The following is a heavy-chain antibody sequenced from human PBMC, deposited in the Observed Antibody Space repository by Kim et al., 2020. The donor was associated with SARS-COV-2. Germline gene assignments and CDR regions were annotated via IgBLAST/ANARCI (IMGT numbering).Heavy chain of an antibody. Sequence: DSVKTRFPISRDKSKNTLYLQMNSLRAEDTAVYYCARDITMVRGYYGMDVWGQGPTVTVSS. V-gene: IGHV3-30*01. CDR3: ARDITMVRGYYGMDV. J-gene: IGHJ6*02. D-gene: IGHD3-10*01.